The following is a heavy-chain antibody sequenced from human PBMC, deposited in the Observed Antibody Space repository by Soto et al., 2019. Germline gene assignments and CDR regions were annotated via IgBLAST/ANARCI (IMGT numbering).Heavy chain of an antibody. V-gene: IGHV4-31*03. D-gene: IGHD3-22*01. CDR1: GGSISSVGYY. CDR3: ARGGSGCFLLHLLYGMDV. Sequence: PLSLTSTVSGGSISSVGYYWSWIRKHQGKGLEWIGYIYYSGSTYYNPSLKSRVTMSVDTSKNQFSLKLRSVTAADTAVYYCARGGSGCFLLHLLYGMDVWGQGTTVTVSS. CDR2: IYYSGST. J-gene: IGHJ6*02.